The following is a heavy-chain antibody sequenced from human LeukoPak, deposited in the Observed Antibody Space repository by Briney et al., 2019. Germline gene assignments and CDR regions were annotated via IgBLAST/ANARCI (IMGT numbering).Heavy chain of an antibody. Sequence: SVKVSCKASGGTFSSYAINWVRQAPGQGLEWMGGIIPIFGTANYAQKFQGRVTITADESTSTAYMELSSLRSEDTAVYYCARALVRGVIMIFWFDPWGQGTLVTVSS. CDR3: ARALVRGVIMIFWFDP. CDR2: IIPIFGTA. D-gene: IGHD3-10*01. J-gene: IGHJ5*02. V-gene: IGHV1-69*13. CDR1: GGTFSSYA.